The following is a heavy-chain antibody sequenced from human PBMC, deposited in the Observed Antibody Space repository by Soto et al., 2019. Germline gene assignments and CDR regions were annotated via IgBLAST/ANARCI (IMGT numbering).Heavy chain of an antibody. CDR1: GYSFTSYW. CDR2: IYPGDSDT. J-gene: IGHJ6*02. V-gene: IGHV5-51*01. D-gene: IGHD2-2*01. CDR3: ARGAGPVVPAAMIRYYYYYGMDV. Sequence: GESLKISCKGSGYSFTSYWIGWVRQMPGKGLEWMGIIYPGDSDTRYSPSFQGQVTISADKSISTAYLQWSSLKASDTAMYYCARGAGPVVPAAMIRYYYYYGMDVWGQGTTVTV.